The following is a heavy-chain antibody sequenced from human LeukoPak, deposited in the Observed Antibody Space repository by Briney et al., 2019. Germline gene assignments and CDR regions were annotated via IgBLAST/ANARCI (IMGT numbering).Heavy chain of an antibody. CDR3: ARYYYDSSGYPLRNFDY. V-gene: IGHV4-39*07. Sequence: SETLSLTCTVSGGSISSSSYYWGWIRQPPGKGLEWIGSIYYSGSTYYNPSLKSRVTISVDTSKNQFSLKLSSVTAADTAVYYCARYYYDSSGYPLRNFDYWGQGTLVTVSS. D-gene: IGHD3-22*01. CDR2: IYYSGST. J-gene: IGHJ4*02. CDR1: GGSISSSSYY.